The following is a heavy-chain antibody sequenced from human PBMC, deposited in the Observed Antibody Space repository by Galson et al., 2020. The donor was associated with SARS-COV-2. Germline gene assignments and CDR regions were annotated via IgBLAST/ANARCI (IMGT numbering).Heavy chain of an antibody. CDR1: GSSISSGSYS. D-gene: IGHD4-17*01. Sequence: SKTLSLTCAVSGSSISSGSYSWNWSRQPPGRGREWIGYIAHSGGTYYNPSLKSRVTISGDRSKNQFSLRLSSVTAADTAVYYCARLHYGEYAPEAFDIWGPGTRVTVAS. J-gene: IGHJ3*02. V-gene: IGHV4-30-2*01. CDR2: IAHSGGT. CDR3: ARLHYGEYAPEAFDI.